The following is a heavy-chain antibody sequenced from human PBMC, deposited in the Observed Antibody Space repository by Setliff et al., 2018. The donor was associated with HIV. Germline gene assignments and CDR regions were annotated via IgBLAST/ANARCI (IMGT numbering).Heavy chain of an antibody. V-gene: IGHV3-21*01. CDR3: ARGIAARPSNWYFDL. J-gene: IGHJ2*01. D-gene: IGHD6-6*01. CDR1: GFTFSSYS. Sequence: GESLKISCAASGFTFSSYSMNWVRQAPGKGLEWVSSISSSSSYIYYADSVKGRFTISRDNAKNSLYLQMNSLRAEDTAEYYCARGIAARPSNWYFDLWGRGTLVTVSS. CDR2: ISSSSSYI.